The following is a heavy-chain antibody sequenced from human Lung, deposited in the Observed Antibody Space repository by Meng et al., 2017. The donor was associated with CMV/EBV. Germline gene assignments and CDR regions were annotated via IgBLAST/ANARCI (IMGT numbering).Heavy chain of an antibody. V-gene: IGHV3-48*03. Sequence: GESLKISCAASGFSFSIFDMNWVRQAPGKGLEWLSYISSSGTYIYYADSVKGRFTISRDNAKNSLFLQMNSLRGEDMAVYYCAAPSCTTTFCSSYFDYWGQGALVTVSS. CDR3: AAPSCTTTFCSSYFDY. CDR1: GFSFSIFD. J-gene: IGHJ4*02. D-gene: IGHD2-2*01. CDR2: ISSSGTYI.